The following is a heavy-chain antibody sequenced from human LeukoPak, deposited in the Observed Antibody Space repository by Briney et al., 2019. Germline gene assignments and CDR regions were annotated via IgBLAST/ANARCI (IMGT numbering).Heavy chain of an antibody. V-gene: IGHV4-34*01. CDR2: INHSGST. J-gene: IGHJ4*02. Sequence: PSETLSLTCAVYGGSFSGYYWSWIRQPPGKGLEWIGEINHSGSTNYTPSLKSRVTISVDTSKNQFSLKLTSVAAADTAVYYCARGVCSGGSCYSEWNYWGQGTLVTVSS. CDR1: GGSFSGYY. CDR3: ARGVCSGGSCYSEWNY. D-gene: IGHD2-15*01.